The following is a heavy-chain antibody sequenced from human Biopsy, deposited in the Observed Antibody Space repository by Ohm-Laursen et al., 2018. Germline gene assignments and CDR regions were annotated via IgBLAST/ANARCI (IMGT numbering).Heavy chain of an antibody. CDR2: ISSSSDNI. Sequence: SLRLSCSAFGFTLSSYSMNWVRQTPGKGLEWVSTISSSSDNIYYVDSVKSRFTISRDNAKNSPYLQMNSLRAEDTAVYYCAKEEPPQGYDFWSGHYYYFDYWGQGTLVTVSS. J-gene: IGHJ4*02. V-gene: IGHV3-21*04. CDR1: GFTLSSYS. D-gene: IGHD3-3*01. CDR3: AKEEPPQGYDFWSGHYYYFDY.